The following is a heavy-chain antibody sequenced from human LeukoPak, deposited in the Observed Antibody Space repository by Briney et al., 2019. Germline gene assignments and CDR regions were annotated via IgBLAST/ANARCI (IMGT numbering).Heavy chain of an antibody. CDR2: FDPEDGET. Sequence: ASVKVSCKVSGYTLTELSMHWVRQAPGKGLEWMGGFDPEDGETIYAQKFKGRVTMPEDSSTDTAYMELSSLTSEDTAVYYCATGLAQSLYDGSGSSPFDYWGQGTLVTVSS. J-gene: IGHJ4*02. V-gene: IGHV1-24*01. D-gene: IGHD3-22*01. CDR3: ATGLAQSLYDGSGSSPFDY. CDR1: GYTLTELS.